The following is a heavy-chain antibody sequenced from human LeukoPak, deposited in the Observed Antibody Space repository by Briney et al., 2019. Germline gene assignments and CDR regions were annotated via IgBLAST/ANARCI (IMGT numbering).Heavy chain of an antibody. Sequence: GGSLRLSCAASGFTFSDSWMNWVRQAPGKGLEWVSYISSTGNTIYYADSVKGRFTISRDNAKSSLYLRMNSLRAEDTAVYYCARDSSGNFIPDYFDYWGQGTLVTVSS. CDR3: ARDSSGNFIPDYFDY. CDR1: GFTFSDSW. V-gene: IGHV3-48*04. CDR2: ISSTGNTI. J-gene: IGHJ4*02. D-gene: IGHD3-10*01.